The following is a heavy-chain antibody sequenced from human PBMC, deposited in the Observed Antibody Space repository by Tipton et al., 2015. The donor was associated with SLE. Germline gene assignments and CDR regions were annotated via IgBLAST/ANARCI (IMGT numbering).Heavy chain of an antibody. Sequence: GLVKPSETLSLICTVSGGSISNYYWSWIRQSPGKGLEWLGYMYSGGHSNYNPSLESRVTISIDTSKNQFSLKLSSVTAADTAVYYCAREVVVIVALGFDMWGQGTMVTVST. CDR1: GGSISNYY. CDR3: AREVVVIVALGFDM. V-gene: IGHV4-59*12. J-gene: IGHJ3*02. D-gene: IGHD2-15*01. CDR2: MYSGGHS.